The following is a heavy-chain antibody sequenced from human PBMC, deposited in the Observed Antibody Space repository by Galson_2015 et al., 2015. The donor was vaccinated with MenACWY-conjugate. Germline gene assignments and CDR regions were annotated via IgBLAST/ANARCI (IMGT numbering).Heavy chain of an antibody. CDR3: AKDTLMISFGGVIAHFDY. V-gene: IGHV3-23*01. J-gene: IGHJ4*02. Sequence: SLRLSCAASGFTFSIYAMSWVRQTPGKGLEWVSAVSGSGGSTYYADSVKGRFTISRDNSKNTLYLQMNILRAEDTAVYYCAKDTLMISFGGVIAHFDYWGQGTLVTVSS. CDR1: GFTFSIYA. CDR2: VSGSGGST. D-gene: IGHD3-16*02.